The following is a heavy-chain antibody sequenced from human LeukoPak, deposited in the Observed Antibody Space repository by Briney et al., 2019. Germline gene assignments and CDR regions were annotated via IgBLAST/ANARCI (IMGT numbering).Heavy chain of an antibody. CDR2: IYDSGST. CDR3: AREVGAVAGRSRDY. CDR1: GSSISSGHY. V-gene: IGHV4-38-2*02. Sequence: SETLSLTCTVSGSSISSGHYWGWIRQPPGKGLEWIGSIYDSGSTYYNPSLKTRVTISVDTSKNQLSLKLSSVTAADTAVYYCAREVGAVAGRSRDYWGQGALVTVSS. D-gene: IGHD6-19*01. J-gene: IGHJ4*02.